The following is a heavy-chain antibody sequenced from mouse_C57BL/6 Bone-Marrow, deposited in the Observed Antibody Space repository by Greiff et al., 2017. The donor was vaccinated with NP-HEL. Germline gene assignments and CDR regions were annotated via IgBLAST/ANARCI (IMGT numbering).Heavy chain of an antibody. V-gene: IGHV1-63*01. Sequence: VKLMESGAELVRPGTSVKMSCKASGYTFTNYWIGWAKQRPGHGLEWIGDIYPGGGYTNYNEKFKGKATLTADKSSSTAYMQFSSLTSEDSAIYYCARCSDDGYYEFAYWGQGTLVTVSA. D-gene: IGHD2-3*01. J-gene: IGHJ3*01. CDR1: GYTFTNYW. CDR2: IYPGGGYT. CDR3: ARCSDDGYYEFAY.